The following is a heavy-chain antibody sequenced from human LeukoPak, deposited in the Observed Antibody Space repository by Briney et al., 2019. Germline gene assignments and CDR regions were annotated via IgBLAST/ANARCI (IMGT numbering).Heavy chain of an antibody. CDR1: GGSISSSSNF. CDR2: IYYSGST. Sequence: PSETLSLTCTVSGGSISSSSNFWGWIRQPPGKGLEWIGNIYYSGSTYYNPSLKRRVTISVDTSNNQFSLKLNSVTAADTAVYYCASFDYSSSWYGSDCWGQGTLVTVSS. D-gene: IGHD6-13*01. J-gene: IGHJ4*02. CDR3: ASFDYSSSWYGSDC. V-gene: IGHV4-39*07.